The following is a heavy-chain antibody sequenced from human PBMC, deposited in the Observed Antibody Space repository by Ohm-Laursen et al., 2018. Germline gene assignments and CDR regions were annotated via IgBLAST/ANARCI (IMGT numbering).Heavy chain of an antibody. CDR1: GYTLTSYY. CDR2: INPSGGST. CDR3: ARDMWLVGPSAFDI. D-gene: IGHD6-19*01. J-gene: IGHJ3*02. V-gene: IGHV1-46*01. Sequence: ASVKVSCKASGYTLTSYYMHWVRQAPGQGLEWMGIINPSGGSTSYAQKFQGRVTITADKSTSTAYMELSSLRSEDTAVYYCARDMWLVGPSAFDIWGQGTMVTVSS.